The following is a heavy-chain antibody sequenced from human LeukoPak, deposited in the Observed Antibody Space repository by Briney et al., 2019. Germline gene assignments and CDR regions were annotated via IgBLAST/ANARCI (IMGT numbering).Heavy chain of an antibody. Sequence: ASVKVSCKASGYTFTGYYMHWVRQAPGQGLEWMGWINPNSGGTNYAQEFQGRVTMTRDTSISTAYMELSRLRSDDTAVYYCARDYVHYDYVWGSYRLNYWGQGTLVTVSS. CDR2: INPNSGGT. CDR1: GYTFTGYY. V-gene: IGHV1-2*02. J-gene: IGHJ4*02. D-gene: IGHD3-16*02. CDR3: ARDYVHYDYVWGSYRLNY.